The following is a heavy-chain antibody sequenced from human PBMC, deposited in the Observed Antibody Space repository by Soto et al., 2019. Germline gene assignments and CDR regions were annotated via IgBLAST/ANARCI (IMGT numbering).Heavy chain of an antibody. D-gene: IGHD2-2*01. Sequence: QVQLQESGPGLVKPSESLSLTCSVSGESITSGGYDWTWIRHHPGRGLEWIGHISNSGSSHNPSLKNRVFMSVDASNNQFSLNLNSLTAADTAVYYCARSWGPSSFYFFDYWGQGALVTVSS. CDR2: ISNSGS. CDR3: ARSWGPSSFYFFDY. V-gene: IGHV4-31*03. CDR1: GESITSGGYD. J-gene: IGHJ4*02.